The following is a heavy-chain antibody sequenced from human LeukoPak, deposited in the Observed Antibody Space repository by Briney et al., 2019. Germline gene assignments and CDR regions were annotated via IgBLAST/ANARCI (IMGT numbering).Heavy chain of an antibody. CDR1: GFAFRSYW. D-gene: IGHD2-15*01. Sequence: GGSLRLSCTASGFAFRSYWMPWVRQAPGKGLVWVSRISLDGGITQYADSVKDRFTISRDNTKNTLYLQMNNLRAEDTAVYFCARDSELGYCSAWGQGTLVGVSS. CDR3: ARDSELGYCSA. V-gene: IGHV3-74*01. J-gene: IGHJ4*02. CDR2: ISLDGGIT.